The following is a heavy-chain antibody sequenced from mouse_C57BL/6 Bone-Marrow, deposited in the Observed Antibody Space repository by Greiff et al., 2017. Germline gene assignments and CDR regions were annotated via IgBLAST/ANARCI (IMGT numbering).Heavy chain of an antibody. J-gene: IGHJ1*03. CDR2: IYPGGGYT. V-gene: IGHV1-63*01. CDR3: ARKRSYWYFDV. CDR1: GYTFTNYW. Sequence: VQLQQSGAELVRPGTSVKMSCKASGYTFTNYWIGWAKQRPGHGLEWIGDIYPGGGYTTYTEKFKGKATLTADKSYSTAYMQFSSLTSEDSAIYYCARKRSYWYFDVWGTGTTVTVSS.